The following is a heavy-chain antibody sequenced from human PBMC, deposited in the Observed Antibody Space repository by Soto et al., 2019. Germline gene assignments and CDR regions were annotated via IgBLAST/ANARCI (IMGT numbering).Heavy chain of an antibody. Sequence: EVQLVESGGGLVQPGGSLRLSCAASGFTVSSNYMSWVRQAPGKGLEWVAVIYSGGSTYYADSMKGRFIISRDNSEYTLFLQMNSLRAEDTAVYYCGRDKAVGATDYWGQGTLVTVS. CDR2: IYSGGST. V-gene: IGHV3-66*01. CDR1: GFTVSSNY. D-gene: IGHD1-26*01. CDR3: GRDKAVGATDY. J-gene: IGHJ4*02.